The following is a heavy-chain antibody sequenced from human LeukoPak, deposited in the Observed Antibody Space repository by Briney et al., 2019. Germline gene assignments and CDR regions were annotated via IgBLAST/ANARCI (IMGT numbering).Heavy chain of an antibody. D-gene: IGHD6-6*01. CDR2: ISRNSGTI. V-gene: IGHV3-9*01. J-gene: IGHJ4*02. Sequence: GGSLRLSCAASGFSFDDSAMHWVRQAPGKGLEWVSVISRNSGTIAYADSVKGRFTISRDNAKNSLYLQMNSLRPEDTAFYYCAKKSGTSSSLDYWGQGTLVTVSS. CDR3: AKKSGTSSSLDY. CDR1: GFSFDDSA.